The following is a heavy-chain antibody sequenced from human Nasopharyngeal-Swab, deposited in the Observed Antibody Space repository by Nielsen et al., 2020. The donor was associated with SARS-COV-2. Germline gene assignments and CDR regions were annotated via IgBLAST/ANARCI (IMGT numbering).Heavy chain of an antibody. V-gene: IGHV4-59*01. CDR3: ARGGYSYGFDY. J-gene: IGHJ4*02. CDR2: IYYSGST. CDR1: GGSISSYY. D-gene: IGHD5-18*01. Sequence: SETLSLTCTVSGGSISSYYWSWIRQPPGKGLEWIGYIYYSGSTNYNPSLKSRVTISVDTSKNQFSLKLSSVTAADTAVYYCARGGYSYGFDYWGQGTLVTVSS.